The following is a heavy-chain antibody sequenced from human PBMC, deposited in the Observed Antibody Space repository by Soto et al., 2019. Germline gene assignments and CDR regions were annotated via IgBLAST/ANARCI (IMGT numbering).Heavy chain of an antibody. CDR3: ARRALPQCINGGCYKDVFWDY. J-gene: IGHJ4*02. CDR1: GGSVSSGGYY. V-gene: IGHV4-31*03. Sequence: QVQLQESGPGLVKPSQTLSLTCTVSGGSVSSGGYYWSWISQHPGMGLEWIGYIYYSGTTYFNPSLKSRASISLDTSKNEFSLTLTSVTAADTAGYYCARRALPQCINGGCYKDVFWDYLGQGALVTFAS. D-gene: IGHD2-21*02. CDR2: IYYSGTT.